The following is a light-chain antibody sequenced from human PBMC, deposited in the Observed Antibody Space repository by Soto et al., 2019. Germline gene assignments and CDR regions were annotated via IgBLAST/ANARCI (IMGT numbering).Light chain of an antibody. Sequence: QSVLTQPPSASGSPGQSVTISCTGTSSDVGGYNYVSWFQQHPGKAPRLLIYEVTKRPSGVPNRFSASKSGNTASLTVSGLQAEDEADYYCNSYAGIDRYVFGTGTKLTVL. J-gene: IGLJ1*01. CDR3: NSYAGIDRYV. CDR1: SSDVGGYNY. CDR2: EVT. V-gene: IGLV2-8*01.